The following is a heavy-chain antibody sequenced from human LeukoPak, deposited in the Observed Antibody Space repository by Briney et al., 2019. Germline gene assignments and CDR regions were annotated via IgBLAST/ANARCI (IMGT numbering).Heavy chain of an antibody. CDR2: INAGNGNT. CDR1: GYTFTSYA. CDR3: AREYSSGWYATGYGMDV. V-gene: IGHV1-3*01. J-gene: IGHJ6*02. D-gene: IGHD6-19*01. Sequence: ASVKVSRKASGYTFTSYAMHWVRQAPGQRLEWMGWINAGNGNTKYSQKFQGRVTITRDTSASTAYMELSSLRSEDTAVYYCAREYSSGWYATGYGMDVWGQGTTVTVSS.